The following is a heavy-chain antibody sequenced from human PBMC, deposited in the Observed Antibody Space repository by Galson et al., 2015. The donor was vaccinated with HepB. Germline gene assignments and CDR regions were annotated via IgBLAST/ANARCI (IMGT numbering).Heavy chain of an antibody. CDR1: GFSFSSYG. V-gene: IGHV3-30*18. J-gene: IGHJ4*02. CDR3: AKDKPYSGYTGHC. Sequence: SLRLSCAASGFSFSSYGMHWVRQAPGKGLEWVAVISSDGDTKYYADSVKGRFTISRDNSKNTLYLQMNSLRTEDTALYYCAKDKPYSGYTGHCWGQGTLVTVSS. CDR2: ISSDGDTK. D-gene: IGHD5-12*01.